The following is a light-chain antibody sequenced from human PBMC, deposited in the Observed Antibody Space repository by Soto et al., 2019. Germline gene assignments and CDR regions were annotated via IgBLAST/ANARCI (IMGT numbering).Light chain of an antibody. Sequence: QSVLTQSPSASASLGASVKLTCTLSRGNSSYAIAWHQQQPEKGTRYLMKLNSDGSHSKGDGIPDRFSGYSSGAERYITIYCLQSEDEADYYCQTWGTGIHVVFCGGTKLTVL. CDR2: LNSDGSH. J-gene: IGLJ2*01. CDR3: QTWGTGIHVV. V-gene: IGLV4-69*01. CDR1: RGNSSYA.